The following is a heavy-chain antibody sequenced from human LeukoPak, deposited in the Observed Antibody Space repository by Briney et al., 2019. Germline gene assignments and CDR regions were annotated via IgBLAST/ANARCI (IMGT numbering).Heavy chain of an antibody. CDR2: IKSKTDGGTT. CDR3: TTHREETAAGLFDY. V-gene: IGHV3-15*01. CDR1: GFTFSNAW. D-gene: IGHD6-13*01. Sequence: GGSLRLSCAASGFTFSNAWMSCVRQAPGKGLEWVGRIKSKTDGGTTDCAAPVKGRFTISRDDSKNTLYLQMNSLKTEDTAVYYCTTHREETAAGLFDYWGQGTLVTVSS. J-gene: IGHJ4*02.